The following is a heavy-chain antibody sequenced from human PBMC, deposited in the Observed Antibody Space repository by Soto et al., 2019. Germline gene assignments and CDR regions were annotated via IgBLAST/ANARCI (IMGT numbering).Heavy chain of an antibody. CDR1: GYTLTELS. CDR2: FDPEDGET. J-gene: IGHJ4*02. CDR3: ATGYCSSTSCFFDY. Sequence: ASVKVSCKVSGYTLTELSMHWVRQAPGKGLEWMGGFDPEDGETIYAQKFQGRVTMTEDTSTDTAYMELSRLRSDDTAVYYCATGYCSSTSCFFDYWRQGTLVTVS. V-gene: IGHV1-24*01. D-gene: IGHD2-2*01.